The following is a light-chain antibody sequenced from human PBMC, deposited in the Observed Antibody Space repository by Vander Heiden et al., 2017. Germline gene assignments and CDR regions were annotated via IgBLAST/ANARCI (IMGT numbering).Light chain of an antibody. CDR1: SSDIGTYKY. CDR3: SSYTSSDTLWV. V-gene: IGLV2-14*03. J-gene: IGLJ3*02. Sequence: QSALTQPASVSGSPGQSITISCTGTSSDIGTYKYVSWYQQHPDKAPKLMIYDVSNRPSGISNRFSGSKSGNTASLTISGLQSEDEAYYFCSSYTSSDTLWVFGGGTRL. CDR2: DVS.